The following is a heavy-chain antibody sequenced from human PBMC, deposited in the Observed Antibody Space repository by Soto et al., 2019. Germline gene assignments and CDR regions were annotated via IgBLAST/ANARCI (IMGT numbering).Heavy chain of an antibody. D-gene: IGHD3-22*01. V-gene: IGHV3-30-3*01. CDR2: ISYDGSNK. CDR1: GFTFSSYA. CDR3: ARDRVRYDSSGFRY. J-gene: IGHJ4*02. Sequence: QVQLVESGGGVVQPGRSLRLSCAASGFTFSSYAMHWVRQAPGKGLEWVAVISYDGSNKYYADSVKGRFTISRDNSKNTLYLQMNSLRAEDTAVYYCARDRVRYDSSGFRYWGQGTLVTVSS.